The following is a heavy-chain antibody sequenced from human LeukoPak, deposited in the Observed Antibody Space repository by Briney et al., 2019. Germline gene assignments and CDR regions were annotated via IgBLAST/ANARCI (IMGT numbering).Heavy chain of an antibody. Sequence: ASVKVSCKASGYTFTSYDINWVRQTTGQGLEWMGWMNPISGNTGYAQKFQGRVTITMKTSISTAYMELSSLTSEGTAVYYCARVPSCYQVPCEGRFDPWGQGTLVTVSS. CDR3: ARVPSCYQVPCEGRFDP. J-gene: IGHJ5*02. CDR1: GYTFTSYD. V-gene: IGHV1-8*03. CDR2: MNPISGNT. D-gene: IGHD2-2*01.